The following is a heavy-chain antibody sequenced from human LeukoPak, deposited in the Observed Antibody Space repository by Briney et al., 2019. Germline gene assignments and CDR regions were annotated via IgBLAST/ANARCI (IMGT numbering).Heavy chain of an antibody. CDR3: AKDRYAVTTFTFDY. CDR2: ISGSGANT. CDR1: GFTFSSYT. V-gene: IGHV3-23*01. Sequence: GGSLRLSCAASGFTFSSYTMSWVRQAPGKGLEWVSTISGSGANTYYTESVKGRFTISRDNSKNTLYLQMNSLRAEDTAVYYCAKDRYAVTTFTFDYWGQGTLVTVSS. D-gene: IGHD4-17*01. J-gene: IGHJ4*02.